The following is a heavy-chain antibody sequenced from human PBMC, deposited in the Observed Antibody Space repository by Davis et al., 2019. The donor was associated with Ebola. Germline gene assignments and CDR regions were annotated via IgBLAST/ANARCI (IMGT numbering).Heavy chain of an antibody. CDR3: ARDRGESGAYYYFDS. CDR1: GLTFSDYY. D-gene: IGHD3-22*01. V-gene: IGHV3-11*04. CDR2: IETTGGTT. J-gene: IGHJ4*02. Sequence: GESLKISCVASGLTFSDYYMSWIRQAPGKGPEWVSYIETTGGTTHYADSVRGRFAISRDNAKNSLYLQMNSLRAEDTAVYRCARDRGESGAYYYFDSWGQGTLVTVSS.